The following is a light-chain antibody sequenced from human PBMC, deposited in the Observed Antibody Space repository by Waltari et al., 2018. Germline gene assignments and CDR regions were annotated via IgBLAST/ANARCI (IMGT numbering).Light chain of an antibody. CDR1: QSVTSIS. CDR2: GTS. J-gene: IGKJ4*01. CDR3: QQYDGEVVT. V-gene: IGKV3-20*01. Sequence: EIVLKQSPGTLSLSPGERATLSCRASQSVTSISQTWYQKKVGQAPRLLIYGTSSRATGIPDRFSGSGSGTEFTLTISRLEPEDFAVYYCQQYDGEVVTFGGGTKVEI.